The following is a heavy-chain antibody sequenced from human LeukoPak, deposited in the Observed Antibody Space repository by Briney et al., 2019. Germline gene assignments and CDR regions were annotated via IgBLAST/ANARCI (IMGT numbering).Heavy chain of an antibody. Sequence: KSSETLSLTCAVSGSSISSSNWWSWVRQPPGKGLEWIGEIYHSGSTNYNPSLKSRVSISVDTSKNHISLKLFSLTAADTALYYCARHLSGSAMMHYFDYWGQGNLVTVSS. D-gene: IGHD5-18*01. V-gene: IGHV4-4*02. CDR2: IYHSGST. CDR3: ARHLSGSAMMHYFDY. J-gene: IGHJ4*02. CDR1: GSSISSSNW.